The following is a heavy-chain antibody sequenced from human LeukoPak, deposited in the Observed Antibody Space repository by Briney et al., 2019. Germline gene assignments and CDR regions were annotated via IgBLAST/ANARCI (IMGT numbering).Heavy chain of an antibody. CDR1: GGSISSSSNY. J-gene: IGHJ4*02. Sequence: SETLSLTCTVSGGSISSSSNYWAWIRQPPGKGLEWIGSIYHTGSTYYNPSLKSRVTISIDRSKNQFSLRLSSVTAADTAVYYCARGCGSTSCSTGNLDYWGQGTLVTVSS. V-gene: IGHV4-39*07. CDR2: IYHTGST. CDR3: ARGCGSTSCSTGNLDY. D-gene: IGHD2-2*01.